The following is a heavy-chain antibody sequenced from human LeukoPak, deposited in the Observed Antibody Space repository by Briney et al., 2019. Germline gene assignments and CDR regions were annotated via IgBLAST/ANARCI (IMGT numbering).Heavy chain of an antibody. CDR1: GFRFSNHG. CDR2: IWYDGGRK. V-gene: IGHV3-33*01. CDR3: ARDDCSTTVRYAA. J-gene: IGHJ5*02. D-gene: IGHD2-2*01. Sequence: GGSLRLSCAASGFRFSNHGMHWVRQVPGKGLEWVAAIWYDGGRKYYADSVRGRFTISRDISKNTVYLQMNSLRAEDTALDYCARDDCSTTVRYAAWGQGTLVTVSS.